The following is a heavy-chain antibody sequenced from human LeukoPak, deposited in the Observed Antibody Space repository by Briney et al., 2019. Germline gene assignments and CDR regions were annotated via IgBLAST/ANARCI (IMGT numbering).Heavy chain of an antibody. CDR3: ARVRKYYYDSSGYCDY. V-gene: IGHV4-38-2*02. CDR2: IYHSGST. D-gene: IGHD3-22*01. J-gene: IGHJ4*02. Sequence: SETLSLTCTVSGYSISSGYYWGWIRQPPGKGLEWIGSIYHSGSTYYNPSLKSRVTISVDTSKNQSSLKLSSVTAADTAVYYCARVRKYYYDSSGYCDYWGQGTLVTVSS. CDR1: GYSISSGYY.